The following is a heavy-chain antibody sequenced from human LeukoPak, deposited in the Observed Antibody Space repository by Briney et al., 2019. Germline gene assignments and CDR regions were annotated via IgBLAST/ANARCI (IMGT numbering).Heavy chain of an antibody. V-gene: IGHV1-69*01. CDR2: IIPIFGTA. J-gene: IGHJ3*02. CDR1: GGTFSSYA. Sequence: SVKVSCKASGGTFSSYAISWVRQAPGQGLEWMGGIIPIFGTANYAQKFQGRVTITAYESTSSAYMELSSLRSEDTAVYYCARVKQWLVPSDAFDIWGQGTMVTVSS. D-gene: IGHD6-19*01. CDR3: ARVKQWLVPSDAFDI.